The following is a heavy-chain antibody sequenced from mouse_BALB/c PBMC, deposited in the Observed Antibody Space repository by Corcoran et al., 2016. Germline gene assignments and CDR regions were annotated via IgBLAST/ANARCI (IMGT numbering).Heavy chain of an antibody. D-gene: IGHD2-1*01. CDR1: GYTFTNYG. CDR2: INTYTGEP. Sequence: QIQLVQSGPELKKPGETVKISCKASGYTFTNYGMNWVKQDPGKGLKWMGWINTYTGEPTYADDFKGRFAFSLETSASTAYLQINNLKNEDTATYFCARGFYYGNYRFAYWGQGTLVTVSA. J-gene: IGHJ3*01. V-gene: IGHV9-3-1*01. CDR3: ARGFYYGNYRFAY.